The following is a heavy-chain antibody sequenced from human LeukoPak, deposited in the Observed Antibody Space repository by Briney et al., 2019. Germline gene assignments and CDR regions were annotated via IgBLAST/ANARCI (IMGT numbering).Heavy chain of an antibody. D-gene: IGHD5-24*01. CDR1: GFTFTNFA. V-gene: IGHV3-23*01. CDR3: AKQFVDV. J-gene: IGHJ5*02. CDR2: ISESGDDT. Sequence: GGSLRLSCAASGFTFTNFAMNWVRQAPGKGLEWVSSISESGDDTAYADSVKGRFTISRDNSKNTLYLQMISLRAEDTAVYYCAKQFVDVWGQGTLVTVSS.